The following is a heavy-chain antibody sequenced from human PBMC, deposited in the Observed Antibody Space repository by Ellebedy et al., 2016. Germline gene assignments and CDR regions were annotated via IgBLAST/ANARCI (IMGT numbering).Heavy chain of an antibody. CDR3: ARESKGFPEWLRSFPPRISHWYFDL. V-gene: IGHV1-2*04. CDR2: INPNSGGT. J-gene: IGHJ2*01. D-gene: IGHD5-12*01. CDR1: GYTFTGYY. Sequence: ASVKVSCKASGYTFTGYYMHWVRQAPGQGLEWMGWINPNSGGTNYAQKFQGWVTMTRDTSISTAYMELSRLRSDDTAVYYCARESKGFPEWLRSFPPRISHWYFDLWGRGTLVTVSS.